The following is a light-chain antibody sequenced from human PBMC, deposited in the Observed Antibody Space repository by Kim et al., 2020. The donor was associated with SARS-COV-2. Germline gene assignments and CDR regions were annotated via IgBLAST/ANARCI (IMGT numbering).Light chain of an antibody. CDR3: QQYYSTPPS. J-gene: IGKJ2*03. CDR1: QTVLYNSNNKNY. CDR2: WAS. V-gene: IGKV4-1*01. Sequence: DIVMTQSPDSLAVSLGERATLNCKSSQTVLYNSNNKNYLAWYQQKPGQAPKLLIYWASIRESGVSDRFSGSGSETDFTLTISGLQAEDGAVYYCQQYYSTPPSFGQGTKLVI.